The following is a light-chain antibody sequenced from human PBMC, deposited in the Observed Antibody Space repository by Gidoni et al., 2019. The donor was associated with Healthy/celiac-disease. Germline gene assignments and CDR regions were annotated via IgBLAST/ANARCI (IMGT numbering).Light chain of an antibody. Sequence: DIQMTQSPSPLSASVGDRVTITCRASQSISSWLAWYQQKPGKAPKLLIYKASSLESGVPSRFSGSGSGTEFTLTISSLQPDDSATYYCQQYNSYSPYTFGQGTKLEIK. J-gene: IGKJ2*01. CDR2: KAS. V-gene: IGKV1-5*03. CDR1: QSISSW. CDR3: QQYNSYSPYT.